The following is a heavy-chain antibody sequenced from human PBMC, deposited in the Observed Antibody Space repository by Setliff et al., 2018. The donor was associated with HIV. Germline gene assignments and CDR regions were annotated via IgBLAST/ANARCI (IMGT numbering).Heavy chain of an antibody. D-gene: IGHD5-18*01. CDR1: GASVSINSHY. J-gene: IGHJ4*02. CDR2: IHYTGST. Sequence: PSETLSLTCTVSGASVSINSHYWAWIRQPPGKTLEYIGYIHYTGSTTYSTSLKSRATISVDTPKNQFSLKLNSVTAADTAVYYCARRPLDTGIDSWGQGTLVTVSS. V-gene: IGHV4-61*05. CDR3: ARRPLDTGIDS.